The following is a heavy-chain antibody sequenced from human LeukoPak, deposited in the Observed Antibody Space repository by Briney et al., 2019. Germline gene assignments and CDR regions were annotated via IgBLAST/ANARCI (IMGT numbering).Heavy chain of an antibody. Sequence: GGSLRLSCAASGFTFSSYGLSWVRQAPGKGLEWVAAILSSATTNYADSVKGRFAISRDNSKNTVYLQMNSLRAEDTAIYYCAKDGDSTGYYSSYYNHMDVWGKGTSVTISS. V-gene: IGHV3-23*01. CDR3: AKDGDSTGYYSSYYNHMDV. CDR1: GFTFSSYG. D-gene: IGHD3-22*01. J-gene: IGHJ6*03. CDR2: ILSSATT.